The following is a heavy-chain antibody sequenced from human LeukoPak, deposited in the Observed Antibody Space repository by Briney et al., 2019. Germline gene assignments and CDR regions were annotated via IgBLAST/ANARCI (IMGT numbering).Heavy chain of an antibody. CDR2: ITSSGSII. CDR3: ARSITFGGVIALYGMDV. D-gene: IGHD3-16*02. Sequence: GGSLRLSCAASGFTFSSYEMHWVRQAPGKGLEWVSYITSSGSIIYYADSVKGRFTISRDNAKNSLYLQMNSLRAEGTAVYYCARSITFGGVIALYGMDVWGHGTTVTVSS. V-gene: IGHV3-48*03. J-gene: IGHJ6*02. CDR1: GFTFSSYE.